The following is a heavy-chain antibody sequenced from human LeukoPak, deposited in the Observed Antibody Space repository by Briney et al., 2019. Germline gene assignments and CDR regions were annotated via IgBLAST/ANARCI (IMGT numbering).Heavy chain of an antibody. J-gene: IGHJ4*02. V-gene: IGHV1-2*02. CDR3: ATSRGGTSFDY. Sequence: ASVKVSCKASGYTVTDYYVHWVRQAPGQGLEWMGWMNPNSGGTNYAQRFQGRVTMTRDTSISTAYMELTRLRFDDTAVFYCATSRGGTSFDYWGQGTLVTVSS. D-gene: IGHD2-2*01. CDR1: GYTVTDYY. CDR2: MNPNSGGT.